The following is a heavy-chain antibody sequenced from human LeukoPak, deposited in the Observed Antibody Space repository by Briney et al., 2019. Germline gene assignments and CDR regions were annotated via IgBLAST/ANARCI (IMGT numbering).Heavy chain of an antibody. J-gene: IGHJ4*02. CDR2: ISGSGGST. D-gene: IGHD3-22*01. Sequence: TGGSLRLSCAASGFTFSSYAMSWVRQAPGKGLEWVSAISGSGGSTYYADSVRGRFTISRDNSKNTLYLQMNSLRAEDTAVYYCAKEGPNYYDSSGPFDYWGQGTLVTVSS. CDR3: AKEGPNYYDSSGPFDY. V-gene: IGHV3-23*01. CDR1: GFTFSSYA.